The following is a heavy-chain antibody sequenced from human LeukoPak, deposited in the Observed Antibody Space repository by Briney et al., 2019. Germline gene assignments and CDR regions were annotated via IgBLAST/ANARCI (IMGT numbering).Heavy chain of an antibody. CDR2: IKQDGSEK. V-gene: IGHV3-7*01. CDR3: ARAGGTYYGIAFDI. Sequence: PGGTLRLSCVVSGFTFSSYSMSWVRQAPGKGLEWVANIKQDGSEKYYVDSVKGRFTISRDNAKNSLYLQVNSLRAEDTAVYYCARAGGTYYGIAFDIWGQGTMVTVSS. J-gene: IGHJ3*02. CDR1: GFTFSSYS. D-gene: IGHD1-26*01.